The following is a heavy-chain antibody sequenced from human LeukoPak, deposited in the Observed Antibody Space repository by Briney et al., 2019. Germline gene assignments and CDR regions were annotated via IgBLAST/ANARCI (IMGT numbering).Heavy chain of an antibody. J-gene: IGHJ4*02. CDR3: ARDFTGSWDY. V-gene: IGHV3-21*01. Sequence: GGSLRLSCAASGFTISSYSMTWVRQAPGKGLEWVSSISSSSSYIYYADSVKGRFTISRDNAKNSLYLQMNSLRAEDTAVYYCARDFTGSWDYWGQGTLVTVSS. CDR1: GFTISSYS. CDR2: ISSSSSYI. D-gene: IGHD3-9*01.